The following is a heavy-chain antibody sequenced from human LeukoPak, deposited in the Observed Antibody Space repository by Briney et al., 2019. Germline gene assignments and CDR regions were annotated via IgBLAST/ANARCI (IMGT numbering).Heavy chain of an antibody. CDR2: ISYDGSNK. CDR1: GFTFSSYA. V-gene: IGHV3-30-3*01. D-gene: IGHD6-13*01. Sequence: GGSLRLSCAASGFTFSSYAMHWVRQAPGKGLEWVAVISYDGSNKYYADSVKGRFTISRDNSKNTLYLQMNSLRAEDTAVYYCARFLGTAAGAVDYWGQGTLVTVSS. CDR3: ARFLGTAAGAVDY. J-gene: IGHJ4*02.